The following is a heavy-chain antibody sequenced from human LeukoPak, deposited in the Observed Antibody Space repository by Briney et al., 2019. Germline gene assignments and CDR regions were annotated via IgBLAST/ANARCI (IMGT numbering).Heavy chain of an antibody. V-gene: IGHV1-2*02. J-gene: IGHJ4*02. CDR2: INPNSDGT. CDR3: ARASYYFDY. CDR1: GYTFTGYY. Sequence: GASVKLSCKASGYTFTGYYMHWVRQAPGQGLEWMGWINPNSDGTNYAQKFQVRVTMTRDTSIGTAYMELSRLRSDDTAVYYCARASYYFDYWGQGTLVTVSS. D-gene: IGHD6-6*01.